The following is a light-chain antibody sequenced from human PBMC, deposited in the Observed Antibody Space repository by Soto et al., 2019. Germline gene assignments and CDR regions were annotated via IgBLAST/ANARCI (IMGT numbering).Light chain of an antibody. CDR2: DVS. CDR1: QTISSW. J-gene: IGKJ1*01. Sequence: DIEMAQYPSSLSASVGDRVTITCRASQTISSWLAWYRQKPGKAPDLLIYDVSSLESGVPSRLSGSGSETEFTLTISSMFPDDFATYYCQQYNRYWTFGQGTKVDI. V-gene: IGKV1-5*01. CDR3: QQYNRYWT.